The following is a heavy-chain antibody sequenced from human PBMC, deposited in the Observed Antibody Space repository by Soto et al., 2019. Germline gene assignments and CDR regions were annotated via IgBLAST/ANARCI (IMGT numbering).Heavy chain of an antibody. J-gene: IGHJ4*02. CDR1: GFNFKNYG. V-gene: IGHV3-23*01. CDR3: ARNPIGGYYYYFAY. Sequence: GGSLRLSCATSGFNFKNYGMSWVRLAPGQGLEWVSAISGSGSETYYADSVKGRFTITRDNSKNTLYLQMNSLRAEDTAVYYCARNPIGGYYYYFAYWGKGTLVTVSS. D-gene: IGHD3-22*01. CDR2: ISGSGSET.